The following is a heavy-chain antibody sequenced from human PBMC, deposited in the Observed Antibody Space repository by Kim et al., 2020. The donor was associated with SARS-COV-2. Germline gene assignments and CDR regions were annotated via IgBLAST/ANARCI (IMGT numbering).Heavy chain of an antibody. V-gene: IGHV1-18*01. D-gene: IGHD2-15*01. CDR3: ARGAPVLFY. J-gene: IGHJ4*02. CDR2: GNT. Sequence: GNTNHAQKLQGRVTMTTDTSTSTAYMELRSLRSDGTAVYYCARGAPVLFYWGQGTLVTVSS.